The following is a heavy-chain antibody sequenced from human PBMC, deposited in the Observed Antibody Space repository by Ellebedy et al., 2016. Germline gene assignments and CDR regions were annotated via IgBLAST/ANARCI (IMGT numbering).Heavy chain of an antibody. CDR1: GYTFTSYG. CDR2: ISAYNGNT. J-gene: IGHJ6*02. CDR3: ARQDTDYYYGMDV. Sequence: ASVKVSCKASGYTFTSYGISWVRQAPGQGLEWMGWISAYNGNTNYAQKLQGRVTITADKSTSTAYMELSSLRSEDTAVYYCARQDTDYYYGMDVWGQGTTVTVSS. D-gene: IGHD5-18*01. V-gene: IGHV1-18*01.